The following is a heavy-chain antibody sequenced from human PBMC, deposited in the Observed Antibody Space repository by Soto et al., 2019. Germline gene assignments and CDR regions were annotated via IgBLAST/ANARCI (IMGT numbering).Heavy chain of an antibody. CDR3: ARSIRPPDWYFDL. J-gene: IGHJ2*01. CDR2: ISYDGSNK. CDR1: GFTFSSYA. D-gene: IGHD3-16*01. Sequence: QVQLVESGGGVVQPGRSLRLSCAASGFTFSSYAMHWVRQVPGKGLEWVAVISYDGSNKYYADSVKGRFTISRDNSKNTLYLQMNSLRAEDTAVYYCARSIRPPDWYFDLWGRGTLVTVSS. V-gene: IGHV3-30-3*01.